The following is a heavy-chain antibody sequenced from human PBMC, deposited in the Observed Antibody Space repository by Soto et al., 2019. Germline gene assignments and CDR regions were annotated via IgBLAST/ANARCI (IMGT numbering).Heavy chain of an antibody. J-gene: IGHJ6*02. V-gene: IGHV5-10-1*01. CDR3: ARQMIAVAGTYYYYGMDV. D-gene: IGHD6-19*01. CDR1: GYSFTSYW. CDR2: IDPSDSYT. Sequence: GESLKISCKGSGYSFTSYWISWVRQMPGKGLEWMGRIDPSDSYTNYSPSFQGHVTISADKSISTAYLQWSSLKASDTAMYYCARQMIAVAGTYYYYGMDVWGQGTTATVSS.